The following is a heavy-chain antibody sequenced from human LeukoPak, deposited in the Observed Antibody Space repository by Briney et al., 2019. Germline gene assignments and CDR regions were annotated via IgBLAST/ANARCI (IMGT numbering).Heavy chain of an antibody. CDR2: IKQDGSEK. CDR3: ARDRYYASSAYYNFDF. D-gene: IGHD3-22*01. CDR1: GFTFSSYW. Sequence: GGSLRLSCAASGFTFSSYWMSWVRQAPGKGLEWVANIKQDGSEKYYVDSVKGRFTISRDDAKNSLYLQMNSLRAEDTAVYYCARDRYYASSAYYNFDFWGQGTLVTVSS. J-gene: IGHJ4*02. V-gene: IGHV3-7*01.